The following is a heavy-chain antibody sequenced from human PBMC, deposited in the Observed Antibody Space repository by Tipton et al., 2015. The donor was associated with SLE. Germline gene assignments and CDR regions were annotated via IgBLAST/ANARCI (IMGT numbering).Heavy chain of an antibody. CDR3: ARGRGGVTEFDY. V-gene: IGHV1-8*02. CDR2: MNPNSGNT. Sequence: QLVQSGAEVKKPGASVKVSCKASGYTFTGYYMHWVRQAPGQGLEWMGWMNPNSGNTGYAQKFQGRVTMTRNTSISTAYMELSSVRSEDTAVYYCARGRGGVTEFDYWGQGTLVPVSS. CDR1: GYTFTGYY. J-gene: IGHJ4*02. D-gene: IGHD3-10*01.